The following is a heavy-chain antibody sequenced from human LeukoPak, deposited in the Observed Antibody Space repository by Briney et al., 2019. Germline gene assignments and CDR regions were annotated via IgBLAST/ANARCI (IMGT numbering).Heavy chain of an antibody. J-gene: IGHJ4*02. Sequence: PGGSLRLSCAASGFTFSSYWMHCIRQAPGKGLEWISYISSSTYTNYADSVKGRFTISRDNAKNSMYLQMNSLRAEDTAVYYCARISGSYVFDYWGQGTLVTISS. D-gene: IGHD1-26*01. CDR2: ISSSTYT. CDR1: GFTFSSYW. V-gene: IGHV3-11*03. CDR3: ARISGSYVFDY.